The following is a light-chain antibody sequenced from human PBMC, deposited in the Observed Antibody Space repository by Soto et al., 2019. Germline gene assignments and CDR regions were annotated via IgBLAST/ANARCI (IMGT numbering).Light chain of an antibody. J-gene: IGKJ4*01. CDR2: AAS. V-gene: IGKV1-39*01. CDR1: QSIVTY. CDR3: QQLDRYPFT. Sequence: DIQMTQSPSSLSASVGDRVTITCRASQSIVTYLNWYLQKPGKAPKLLIYAASNLQSGVPSRFSGSGSGTDFTLTISSLQAEDFASYYCQQLDRYPFTFGGGTKVDIK.